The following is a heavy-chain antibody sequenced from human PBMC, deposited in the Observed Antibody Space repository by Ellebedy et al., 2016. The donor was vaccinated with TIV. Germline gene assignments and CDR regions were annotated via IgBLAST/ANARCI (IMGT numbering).Heavy chain of an antibody. V-gene: IGHV1-2*02. J-gene: IGHJ3*02. Sequence: ASVKVSXXASGYTFTGTDYYMHWVRQAPGQGLEWMGWINPKSGGTNYARKFQGRVTMTRDTSISTAYMEPSRLRSDDTAVFYCARGFVWFSYAFDIWGQGTMVTVSP. CDR1: GYTFTGTDYY. CDR2: INPKSGGT. CDR3: ARGFVWFSYAFDI. D-gene: IGHD2-21*01.